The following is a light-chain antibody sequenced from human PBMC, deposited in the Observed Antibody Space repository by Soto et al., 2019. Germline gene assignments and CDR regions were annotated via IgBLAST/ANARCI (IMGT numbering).Light chain of an antibody. V-gene: IGLV2-14*01. CDR3: SSYTSSSTYV. J-gene: IGLJ1*01. Sequence: ALTQPASVSGSPGQSITISCTGTSSDVGGYNFVSWYQQHPGKAPKVMIYDVSNRPSGVSNRFSGSKSGNTASLTISGLQAEDEADYYCSSYTSSSTYVFGTGTKVTVL. CDR1: SSDVGGYNF. CDR2: DVS.